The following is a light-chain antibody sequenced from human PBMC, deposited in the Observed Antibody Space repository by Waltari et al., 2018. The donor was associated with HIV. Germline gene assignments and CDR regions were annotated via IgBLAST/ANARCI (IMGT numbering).Light chain of an antibody. CDR2: LNN. CDR3: GSWDDSLLGPV. J-gene: IGLJ3*02. Sequence: QSVLTQPPAASGPPGPRVTISCSGSGPNIGSNIVHWYRPFPGTAPQLLIYLNNQRSSGVPDRFSGSKSGTSASLAISGLQSEDEADYYCGSWDDSLLGPVFGGGTKLTVL. V-gene: IGLV1-44*01. CDR1: GPNIGSNI.